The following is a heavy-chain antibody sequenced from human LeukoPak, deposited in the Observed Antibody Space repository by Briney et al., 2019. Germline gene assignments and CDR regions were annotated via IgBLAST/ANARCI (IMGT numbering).Heavy chain of an antibody. CDR3: ARVRFGELSMYYFDY. CDR1: GGSINSYS. D-gene: IGHD3-10*01. J-gene: IGHJ4*02. V-gene: IGHV4-59*01. CDR2: IYYSVST. Sequence: SETLSLTCTVSGGSINSYSWSWIRQPPGKGLGWIGYIYYSVSTNYNPSLKSRVTMSVDTSKNQFSVKLSSVTAADTAVYYCARVRFGELSMYYFDYWGQGTLVTVSS.